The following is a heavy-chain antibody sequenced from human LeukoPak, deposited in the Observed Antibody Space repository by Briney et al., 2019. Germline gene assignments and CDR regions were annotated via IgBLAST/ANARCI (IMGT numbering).Heavy chain of an antibody. CDR1: GGTFSIYA. D-gene: IGHD6-19*01. V-gene: IGHV1-69*01. CDR3: ARDQNGIAVAEDAFDI. Sequence: SVNVSYKASGGTFSIYAISWVRQAPGQGREGMGGIIPIFGTANYAQKFQGRVTITADESTSTAYMELSSLRSEDTAVYYCARDQNGIAVAEDAFDIWGQGTMVTVSS. CDR2: IIPIFGTA. J-gene: IGHJ3*02.